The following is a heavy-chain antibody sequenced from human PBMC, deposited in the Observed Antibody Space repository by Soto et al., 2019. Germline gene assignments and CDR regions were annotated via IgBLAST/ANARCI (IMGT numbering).Heavy chain of an antibody. J-gene: IGHJ5*02. CDR3: ARGGYCTNGVCHNWFDP. V-gene: IGHV1-46*01. Sequence: GASVKVSCKASGYTFTSYAMHWVRQAPGQGLEWMGVINPSSDTTNYAQKFQGRVTMTRDTSTSTVYMELSSLRSEDTAVYYCARGGYCTNGVCHNWFDPWGQGTLVTVSS. D-gene: IGHD2-8*01. CDR2: INPSSDTT. CDR1: GYTFTSYA.